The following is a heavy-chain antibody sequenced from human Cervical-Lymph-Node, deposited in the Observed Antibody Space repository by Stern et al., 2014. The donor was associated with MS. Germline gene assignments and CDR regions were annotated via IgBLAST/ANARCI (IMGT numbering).Heavy chain of an antibody. J-gene: IGHJ5*02. V-gene: IGHV4-59*01. CDR3: ARVIVLVVGGILHNWFDP. Sequence: QLQLQESRPGLVQPSETLSLTCTVSGGYISGSYWTSIRQPPGKGLQWLGYVSYGATANYFLSLKSRVAISVDPSENQFSLKLSSVTASDTDVYYWARVIVLVVGGILHNWFDPWGQGTLGTVSS. D-gene: IGHD2-8*02. CDR1: GGYISGSY. CDR2: VSYGATA.